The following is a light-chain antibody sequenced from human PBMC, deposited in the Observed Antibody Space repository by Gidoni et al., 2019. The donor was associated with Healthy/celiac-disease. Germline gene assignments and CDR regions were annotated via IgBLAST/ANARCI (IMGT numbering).Light chain of an antibody. V-gene: IGKV1-33*01. CDR2: DAS. CDR3: QQYDNLPLT. J-gene: IGKJ4*01. Sequence: DIQMTQSPSSLSASVGDRVTITCQASQDISNYLNWYQQKPGKAPKLLIYDASHLETGVPSRFSGSGSGTDFTFTISSLQPADIATYYCQQYDNLPLTFGGGTKVEIK. CDR1: QDISNY.